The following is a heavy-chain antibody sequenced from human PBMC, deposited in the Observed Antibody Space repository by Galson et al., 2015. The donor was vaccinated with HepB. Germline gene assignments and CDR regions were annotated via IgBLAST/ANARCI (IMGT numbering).Heavy chain of an antibody. CDR1: GFTVGNNY. J-gene: IGHJ4*02. CDR3: VRGGSGMSTIGY. Sequence: SLRLSCAASGFTVGNNYMTWVRQPPGKGLEWVSLIYSGGSTNYADSVKGRFTISRDSSKNTLYLQMNSLRAEDTAVYYCVRGGSGMSTIGYWGQRTLVTVSS. D-gene: IGHD5-24*01. V-gene: IGHV3-53*01. CDR2: IYSGGST.